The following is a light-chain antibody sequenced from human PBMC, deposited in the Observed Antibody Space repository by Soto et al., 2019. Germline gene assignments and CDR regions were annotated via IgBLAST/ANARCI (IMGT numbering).Light chain of an antibody. CDR2: DAS. CDR1: QSVRSS. CDR3: QQRSNRPGT. J-gene: IGKJ1*01. V-gene: IGKV3-11*01. Sequence: EIVLTQSPATLSLSPGERATLSCRATQSVRSSLAWYLQQPGQAPRLLIYDASKRATGIPARFSGSGSGTDLTRTINRLEPKDFAVYYCQQRSNRPGTFGQGTKVEIK.